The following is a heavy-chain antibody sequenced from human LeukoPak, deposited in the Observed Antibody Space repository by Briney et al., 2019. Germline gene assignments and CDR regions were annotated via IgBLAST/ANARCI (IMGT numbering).Heavy chain of an antibody. CDR2: IRGSGGST. V-gene: IGHV3-23*01. CDR1: GFTFSSYA. J-gene: IGHJ6*02. Sequence: GGSLRLSCAASGFTFSSYAMSWVRQAPGKGLEWVSAIRGSGGSTYYADSVKGRFTISRDNSKNTLYLQMNSLRAEDTAVYYCAKLPRSNYYYGMDVWGQGTTVTVAS. CDR3: AKLPRSNYYYGMDV.